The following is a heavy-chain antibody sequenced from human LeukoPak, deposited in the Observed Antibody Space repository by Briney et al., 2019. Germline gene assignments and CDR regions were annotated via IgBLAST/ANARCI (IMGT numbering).Heavy chain of an antibody. D-gene: IGHD3-9*01. CDR3: AREYYDMGAYYFDY. J-gene: IGHJ4*02. Sequence: GRSLRLSCAASGFTFSSNGMHWVRQAPGKGLEWVAVIWYDGSNKYYADSVKGRFTISRDNSKNTLYLQMNSLRAEDTAVYYCAREYYDMGAYYFDYWGQGTLVTVSS. V-gene: IGHV3-33*01. CDR1: GFTFSSNG. CDR2: IWYDGSNK.